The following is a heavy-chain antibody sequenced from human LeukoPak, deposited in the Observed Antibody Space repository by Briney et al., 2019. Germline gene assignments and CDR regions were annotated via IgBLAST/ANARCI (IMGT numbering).Heavy chain of an antibody. D-gene: IGHD2-15*01. V-gene: IGHV3-21*01. Sequence: PGGSLRLSCAVSGFTFSSYTINWVRQAPGKGLEWVASISSSSTYIYYADSVKGRFTISRDNAKNSLYLQMNSLRAEDTAVYYCARDSAQFDYWGQGTLVTVSS. CDR2: ISSSSTYI. CDR1: GFTFSSYT. CDR3: ARDSAQFDY. J-gene: IGHJ4*02.